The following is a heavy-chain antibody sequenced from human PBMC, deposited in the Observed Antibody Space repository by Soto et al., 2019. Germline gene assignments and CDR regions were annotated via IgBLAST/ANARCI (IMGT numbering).Heavy chain of an antibody. CDR1: GFTFSTYT. D-gene: IGHD4-17*01. Sequence: AGGSLRLSCAASGFTFSTYTMSWVRQAPGKGLEWVSAVLQTGSNTFYADSVKGRFTISRDNSQNTLYLQMNNLRAEDTAVYYCAKDFTPDGYWDFDYWGQGTRVTVSS. CDR3: AKDFTPDGYWDFDY. J-gene: IGHJ4*02. CDR2: VLQTGSNT. V-gene: IGHV3-23*01.